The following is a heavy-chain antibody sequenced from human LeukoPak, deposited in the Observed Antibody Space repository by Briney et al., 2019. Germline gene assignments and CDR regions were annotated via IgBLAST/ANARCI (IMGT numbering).Heavy chain of an antibody. CDR1: GFTFSSYG. Sequence: GGSLRLSCAASGFTFSSYGMSWVRQAPGKGLEWVSAISGSGGSTYYADSVKGRFTISRDHSKTTLYLQMNSLRAEDTAVYYCGFSSSGWAGLDYWGQGTLVTVSS. V-gene: IGHV3-23*01. J-gene: IGHJ4*02. CDR3: GFSSSGWAGLDY. CDR2: ISGSGGST. D-gene: IGHD6-19*01.